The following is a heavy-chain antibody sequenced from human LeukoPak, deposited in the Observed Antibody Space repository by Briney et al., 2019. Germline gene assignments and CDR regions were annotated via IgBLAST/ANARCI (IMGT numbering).Heavy chain of an antibody. CDR3: AGRWESRVGYFDY. D-gene: IGHD5-24*01. CDR2: IHYSGST. V-gene: IGHV4-59*01. CDR1: GGSISSYY. Sequence: SETLSLTCTVSGGSISSYYWSWMRQSPGKELEWIGYIHYSGSTNYNPSLKSRVTISVDTSKNQFSLKLSSVTAADTAVYYGAGRWESRVGYFDYWGQGTLVTVSS. J-gene: IGHJ4*02.